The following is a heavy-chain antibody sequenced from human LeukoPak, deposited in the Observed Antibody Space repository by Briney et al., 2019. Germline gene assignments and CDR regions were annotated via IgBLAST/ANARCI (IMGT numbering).Heavy chain of an antibody. V-gene: IGHV3-23*01. Sequence: GGSLRLSCAASGFTFSTYAITWVRQGPGKGLEWVSAIRPDGDRTYYANSVRGRFTISRDNSKDTVYLQINGLRVEDTAVYYCAREQSGTRGWYSVDYWGQGTLVTVSS. CDR1: GFTFSTYA. J-gene: IGHJ4*02. CDR3: AREQSGTRGWYSVDY. CDR2: IRPDGDRT. D-gene: IGHD6-19*01.